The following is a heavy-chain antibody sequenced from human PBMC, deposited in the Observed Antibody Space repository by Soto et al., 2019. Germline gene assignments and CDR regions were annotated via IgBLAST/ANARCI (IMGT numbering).Heavy chain of an antibody. V-gene: IGHV4-30-4*02. Sequence: SETLSLTCTVSVGSISSGGYYLSWIRQHPGKGLEWIGYIYYSGSTYYNPSLKSRVTISVDTSKNKFSLKLGSVTAEDTAVYYCARYLTYGDYSRNRFAPWGQGTMVTVSS. J-gene: IGHJ5*02. CDR1: VGSISSGGYY. CDR3: ARYLTYGDYSRNRFAP. CDR2: IYYSGST. D-gene: IGHD4-17*01.